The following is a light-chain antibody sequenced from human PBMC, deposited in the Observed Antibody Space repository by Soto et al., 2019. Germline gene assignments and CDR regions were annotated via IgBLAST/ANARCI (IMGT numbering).Light chain of an antibody. V-gene: IGKV3-20*01. CDR1: QSVSSSY. CDR3: QQYGSSHPFT. J-gene: IGKJ3*01. Sequence: EIVLTQSPGTLSLSPGERATLSCRASQSVSSSYLARYQQKPGQAPRLLIYGASSRATGIPDRFSGSGSGTDFTLTISRLEPEDFAVYYCQQYGSSHPFTFGPGTKVDIK. CDR2: GAS.